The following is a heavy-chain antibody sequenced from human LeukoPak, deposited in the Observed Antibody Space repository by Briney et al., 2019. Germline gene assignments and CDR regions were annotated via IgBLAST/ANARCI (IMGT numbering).Heavy chain of an antibody. J-gene: IGHJ5*02. Sequence: SSETLSLTCTVSGGSISSYYWSWIRQPPGKGLEWIGYIYYSGSTNYNPSLKSRVTISVDTSKNQFSLKLSSVTAADTAVYYCARDSGSYASRSWFDPWGQGTLVTVSS. CDR2: IYYSGST. D-gene: IGHD1-26*01. CDR3: ARDSGSYASRSWFDP. V-gene: IGHV4-59*01. CDR1: GGSISSYY.